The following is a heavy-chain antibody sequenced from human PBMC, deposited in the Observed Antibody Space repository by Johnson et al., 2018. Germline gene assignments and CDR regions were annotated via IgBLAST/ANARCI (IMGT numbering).Heavy chain of an antibody. V-gene: IGHV3-33*08. D-gene: IGHD4-11*01. CDR2: ISYDGSNK. CDR3: TRDDYSNYVIYYYMDV. Sequence: QVQLVESGGGVVQPGRSLRLSCAASGFTFSSYAMSWVRQAPGKGLEWVAVISYDGSNKYYVDSVKGRFTISRDNSKKTLYLQMNSLKTEDTAVYYCTRDDYSNYVIYYYMDVWGRGTTVTVSS. J-gene: IGHJ6*03. CDR1: GFTFSSYA.